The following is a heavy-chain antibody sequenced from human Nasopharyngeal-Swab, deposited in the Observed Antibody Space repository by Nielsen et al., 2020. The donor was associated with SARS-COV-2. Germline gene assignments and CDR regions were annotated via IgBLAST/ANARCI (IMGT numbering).Heavy chain of an antibody. Sequence: SVKVSCKASGGAFSSYAISWVRQAPGQGLEWMGGIIPIFGTANYAQKFQGRVTITADESTSTAYMELSSLRSEDTAVYYCARDLWRRAARDYYYYGMDVWGQGTTVTVSS. CDR2: IIPIFGTA. V-gene: IGHV1-69*13. J-gene: IGHJ6*02. CDR3: ARDLWRRAARDYYYYGMDV. D-gene: IGHD3-3*01. CDR1: GGAFSSYA.